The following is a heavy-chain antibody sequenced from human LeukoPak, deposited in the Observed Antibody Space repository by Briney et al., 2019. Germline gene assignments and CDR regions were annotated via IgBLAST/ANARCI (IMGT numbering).Heavy chain of an antibody. D-gene: IGHD1-1*01. CDR3: ATSPGELEFDY. V-gene: IGHV3-48*03. J-gene: IGHJ4*02. CDR2: ISSSGRTV. CDR1: GFTFSSYG. Sequence: PEGSLRLSCAASGFTFSSYGMNWVRQAPGKGLEWISYISSSGRTVYYADSVKGRFTISRDNAKNSLYLQMNSLRAEDTAIYYCATSPGELEFDYWGQGTLVTVSS.